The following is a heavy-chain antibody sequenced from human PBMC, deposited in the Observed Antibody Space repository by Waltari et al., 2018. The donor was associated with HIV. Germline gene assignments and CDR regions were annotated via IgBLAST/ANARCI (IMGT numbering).Heavy chain of an antibody. J-gene: IGHJ4*02. D-gene: IGHD1-7*01. Sequence: QVQLQQSGPGLVKPSQTLSLTCAISGDRVSSNSAIWNWIRQSPSRGLEWLGRTYYRSKWNNDYAVSVKSRITISPETSRNQFSLQLNSVTPEDTAVYFCARDLHGNYYFDNWGQGTLVTVSS. CDR2: TYYRSKWNN. CDR1: GDRVSSNSAI. CDR3: ARDLHGNYYFDN. V-gene: IGHV6-1*01.